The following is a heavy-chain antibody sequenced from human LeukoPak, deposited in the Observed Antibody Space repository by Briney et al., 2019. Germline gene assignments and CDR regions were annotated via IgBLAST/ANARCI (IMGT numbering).Heavy chain of an antibody. V-gene: IGHV4-34*01. CDR1: GGSFSGYY. CDR3: AGGPVYIDY. CDR2: INHSGST. D-gene: IGHD1-14*01. Sequence: SETLSLTCAVYGGSFSGYYWSWIRQPPGKGLEWIGEINHSGSTNYNPSLKSRVTISVDTSKNQFSLKLSSVTAADTAVYYCAGGPVYIDYWGQGTLVTVSS. J-gene: IGHJ4*02.